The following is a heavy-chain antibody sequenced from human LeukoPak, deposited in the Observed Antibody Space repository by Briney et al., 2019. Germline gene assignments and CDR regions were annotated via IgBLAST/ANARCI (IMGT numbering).Heavy chain of an antibody. CDR1: VYSFISYD. CDR2: MNPNSGNT. J-gene: IGHJ4*02. V-gene: IGHV1-8*01. Sequence: ASVRVSCEASVYSFISYDIDWVRQAAEQGLEWMGWMNPNSGNTGYAQQFQGRVTMTRNTSMSTAYMELSSLTSDDTAVYYCARRYDSGSYHLPHWGQGTLVTVSS. CDR3: ARRYDSGSYHLPH. D-gene: IGHD3-10*01.